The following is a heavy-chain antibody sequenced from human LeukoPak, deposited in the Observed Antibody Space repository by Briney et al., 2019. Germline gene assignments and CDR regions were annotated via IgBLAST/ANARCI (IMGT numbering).Heavy chain of an antibody. Sequence: SETLSLTCTVSGGSISSGSYYWSWIRQPAGKGLEWIGRIYTSGSTNYNPSLKSRVTISVDTSKNQFSLKLSSVTAADTAVYYCARGTDYYDSSGYVDYWGQGTLVTVSS. D-gene: IGHD3-22*01. J-gene: IGHJ4*02. V-gene: IGHV4-61*02. CDR1: GGSISSGSYY. CDR2: IYTSGST. CDR3: ARGTDYYDSSGYVDY.